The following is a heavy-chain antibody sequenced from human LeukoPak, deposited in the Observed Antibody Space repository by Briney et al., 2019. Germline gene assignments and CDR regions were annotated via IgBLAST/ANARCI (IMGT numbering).Heavy chain of an antibody. D-gene: IGHD2-15*01. CDR1: GYTFTSYD. CDR3: AIQSSGGSWLYFDY. V-gene: IGHV1-8*01. Sequence: AASVKVSCKASGYTFTSYDINWVRQATGQGLEWMGWMNPNSGNTGYAQKFQGRVTMTRNTSISTAYMELSSLRSEDTAVYYSAIQSSGGSWLYFDYWGQGTLVTVSS. CDR2: MNPNSGNT. J-gene: IGHJ4*02.